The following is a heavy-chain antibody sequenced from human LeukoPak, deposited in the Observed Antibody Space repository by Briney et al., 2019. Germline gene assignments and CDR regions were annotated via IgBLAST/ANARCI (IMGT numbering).Heavy chain of an antibody. J-gene: IGHJ3*02. CDR2: FDPEVGGT. CDR1: GNTLTESS. V-gene: IGHV1-24*01. Sequence: ASVKVSCKVSGNTLTESSIRWVRQAPGEDLEWVGGFDPEVGGTVYAQKFQGRVTMTEDTSTDTAYMDLNSLSSEDTAVYYCATAYDTSGYGPFDMWGQGTMVTVST. D-gene: IGHD3-22*01. CDR3: ATAYDTSGYGPFDM.